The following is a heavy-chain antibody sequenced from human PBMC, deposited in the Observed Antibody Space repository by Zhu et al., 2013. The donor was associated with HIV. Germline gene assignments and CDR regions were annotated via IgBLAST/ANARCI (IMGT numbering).Heavy chain of an antibody. V-gene: IGHV1-18*01. CDR3: ARVPTSSSGFGELFGLMSFDYR. Sequence: QVQLVQSGAEVKKPGASVKVSCKASGYTFTSYGISWVRQAPGQGLEWMGWISAYNGNTNYAQKLQGRVTMTTDTSTSTAYMELRSLRSDDTAVYYCARVPTSSSGFGELFGLMSFDYRGDQGTSGHRLF. J-gene: IGHJ3*01. CDR1: GYTFTSYG. CDR2: ISAYNGNT. D-gene: IGHD3-10*01.